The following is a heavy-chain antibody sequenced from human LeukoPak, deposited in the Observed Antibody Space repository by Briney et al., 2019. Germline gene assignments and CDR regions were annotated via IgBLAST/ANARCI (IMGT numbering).Heavy chain of an antibody. J-gene: IGHJ4*02. D-gene: IGHD4-17*01. V-gene: IGHV3-48*03. Sequence: PGGSLRLSCAASGFTFSSYEMNWVRQAPGKGLELVSYISSSGSTIYYADSVKGRFTISRDNAKNSLYLQMNSLRAEDMAVYYCASMTTVTITFHNFDYWGQGTLVTVSS. CDR2: ISSSGSTI. CDR1: GFTFSSYE. CDR3: ASMTTVTITFHNFDY.